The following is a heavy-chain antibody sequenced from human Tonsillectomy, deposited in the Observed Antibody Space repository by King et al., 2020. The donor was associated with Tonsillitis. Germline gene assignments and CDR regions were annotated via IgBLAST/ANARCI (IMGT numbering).Heavy chain of an antibody. Sequence: QLVQSGGGLVQPGGSLRRSCAASGFTFSSYWMRWVRQAPGKGLDWVANIKQDGSEKYYAESVKGRVTISRDNAKSSLYLQMSSLRAEDTAVYHCARVRGSYSLDYWGQGTLVTVSS. CDR3: ARVRGSYSLDY. D-gene: IGHD3-16*01. CDR2: IKQDGSEK. CDR1: GFTFSSYW. V-gene: IGHV3-7*04. J-gene: IGHJ4*02.